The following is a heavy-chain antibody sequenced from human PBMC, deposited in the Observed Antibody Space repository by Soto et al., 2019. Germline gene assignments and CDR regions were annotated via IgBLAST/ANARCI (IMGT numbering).Heavy chain of an antibody. Sequence: PSETLSLTCIVSGDSISSGGYSWSWIRQPPGKGLEWIGYIYHSGSTYYNPSLKSRVTISVDRSKNQFSLKLSSVTAADTAVYYCARGPPFGRWGQRTLVTVSS. CDR3: ARGPPFGR. CDR2: IYHSGST. V-gene: IGHV4-30-2*01. J-gene: IGHJ4*02. CDR1: GDSISSGGYS. D-gene: IGHD3-3*01.